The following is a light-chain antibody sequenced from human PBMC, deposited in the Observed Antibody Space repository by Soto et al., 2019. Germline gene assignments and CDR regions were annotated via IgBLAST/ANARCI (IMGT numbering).Light chain of an antibody. CDR3: QQSYSTSVT. CDR1: QSISSY. Sequence: DIQMTQSPSSLSASVGDRVTITCRASQSISSYLNWYQQKPGKAPKLLIYAVSNLESGVPSRFSGSASGTDFTLTISSLQPEDFATYYCQQSYSTSVTFGPGTKVDIK. CDR2: AVS. J-gene: IGKJ3*01. V-gene: IGKV1-39*01.